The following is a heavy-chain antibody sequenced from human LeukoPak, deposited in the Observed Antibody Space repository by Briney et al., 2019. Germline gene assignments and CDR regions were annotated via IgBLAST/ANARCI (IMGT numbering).Heavy chain of an antibody. D-gene: IGHD3-22*01. CDR3: SRGLDSRKLGC. CDR1: GASFNSDDQY. J-gene: IGHJ4*02. CDR2: IHPSGML. V-gene: IGHV4-31*03. Sequence: NPSETLSLTCTVSGASFNSDDQYWNWIRQSPGKGLEWIGSIHPSGMLYNNPSLESRVTMSRDTPKNQFSLNLNSVTAADTAVYFCSRGLDSRKLGCWGQGILVTVSS.